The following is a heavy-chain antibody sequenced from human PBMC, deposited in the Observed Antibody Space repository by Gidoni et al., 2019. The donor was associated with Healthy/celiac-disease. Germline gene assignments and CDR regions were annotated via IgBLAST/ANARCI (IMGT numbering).Heavy chain of an antibody. J-gene: IGHJ4*02. Sequence: VQLQESGPGLVKPSETLSPTCPVPGYSISRGYYWGWLRPPPGKGLEWIGSSHHSGSTSYNPTLKSRVTISVDTSKNQFSLKLSSVTAADTAGDYWARDYGDYGYLDYWGQGTLVTVSS. CDR1: GYSISRGYY. CDR2: SHHSGST. D-gene: IGHD4-17*01. V-gene: IGHV4-38-2*02. CDR3: ARDYGDYGYLDY.